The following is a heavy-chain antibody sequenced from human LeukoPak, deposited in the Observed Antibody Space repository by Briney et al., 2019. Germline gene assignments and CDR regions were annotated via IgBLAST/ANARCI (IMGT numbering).Heavy chain of an antibody. J-gene: IGHJ4*02. CDR3: AKRGVVTRVILVGFHKEAYYFDS. D-gene: IGHD3-22*01. CDR2: ISGSGGRP. V-gene: IGHV3-23*01. CDR1: GITLSSYG. Sequence: GGSLRLSCAVAGITLSSYGMSWVRQAPGKGLEWVAGISGSGGRPNYADSVKGRFTISRDNAKNTLYLQMNSLRAEDTAVYFCAKRGVVTRVILVGFHKEAYYFDSWGQGALVTVSS.